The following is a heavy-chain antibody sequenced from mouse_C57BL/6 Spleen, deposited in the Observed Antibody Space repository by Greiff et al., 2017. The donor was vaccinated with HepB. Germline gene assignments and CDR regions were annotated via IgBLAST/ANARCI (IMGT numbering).Heavy chain of an antibody. CDR1: GYTFTDYN. V-gene: IGHV1-22*01. Sequence: EVQLQQSGPELVKPGASVKMSCKASGYTFTDYNMHWVKQSHGKSLEWIGYINPKNGGTSYNQKFKGKATLTVHKSSSTAYMERRSLTSEDSAVYYCATHLLLLCDYWGQGTSVTVSS. CDR3: ATHLLLLCDY. J-gene: IGHJ4*01. D-gene: IGHD1-1*01. CDR2: INPKNGGT.